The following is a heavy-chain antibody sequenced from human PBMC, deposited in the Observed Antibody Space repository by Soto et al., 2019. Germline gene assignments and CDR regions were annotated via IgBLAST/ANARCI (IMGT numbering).Heavy chain of an antibody. CDR3: AREPRVSSTGTGAH. CDR2: ISDDGSTA. V-gene: IGHV3-74*01. J-gene: IGHJ4*02. CDR1: GFTFSAYW. Sequence: EVLLVESGGALVKPGESLRLSCAVSGFTFSAYWMHWVRQVPGKGLTWVARISDDGSTATYADSVKGRFIISRDNAKNTLYLEMNTLRADDSGLYYCAREPRVSSTGTGAHWGRGTLVTVSS. D-gene: IGHD1-1*01.